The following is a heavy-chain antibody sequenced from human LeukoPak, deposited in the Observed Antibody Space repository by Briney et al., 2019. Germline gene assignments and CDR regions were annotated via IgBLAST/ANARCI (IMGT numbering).Heavy chain of an antibody. CDR2: IYYSGST. V-gene: IGHV4-59*01. D-gene: IGHD1-26*01. CDR1: GGSISSYY. J-gene: IGHJ5*02. Sequence: SETLSLTCTVSGGSISSYYWSWIRQPPGKGLEWIGYIYYSGSTNYNPSLKSRVTISVDTSKNQFSLKLSSVTAADTAVYYCARDFKSGSYYRGWFDPWGQGTLVTVSS. CDR3: ARDFKSGSYYRGWFDP.